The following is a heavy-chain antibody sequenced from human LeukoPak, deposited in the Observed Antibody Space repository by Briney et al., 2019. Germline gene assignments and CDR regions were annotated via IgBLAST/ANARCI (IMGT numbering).Heavy chain of an antibody. CDR3: ARSRGVQLRSPRCGAFDI. D-gene: IGHD4-23*01. CDR2: IIPIFGTA. CDR1: GGTFSSYA. Sequence: ASVKDSCKASGGTFSSYAISWVRQAPGQGLEWMGGIIPIFGTANYAQKFQGRVTITADESASTAYMELSSLRSEDTAVYYCARSRGVQLRSPRCGAFDIWGQGTMVTVSS. J-gene: IGHJ3*02. V-gene: IGHV1-69*01.